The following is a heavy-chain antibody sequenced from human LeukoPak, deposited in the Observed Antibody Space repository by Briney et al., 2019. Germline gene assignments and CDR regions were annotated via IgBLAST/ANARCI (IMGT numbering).Heavy chain of an antibody. J-gene: IGHJ4*02. CDR3: ARGRPGYGGSWHVH. CDR2: ITIYNGNT. V-gene: IGHV1-18*01. D-gene: IGHD6-13*01. Sequence: GSVRVSCKASGYTFTSYPISWVRPAPGQGLEWMGWITIYNGNTNYAQKRQGRVTMTTDTSTSTAYMELRSLRSDDTAVYYCARGRPGYGGSWHVHWGQGTRVTVPS. CDR1: GYTFTSYP.